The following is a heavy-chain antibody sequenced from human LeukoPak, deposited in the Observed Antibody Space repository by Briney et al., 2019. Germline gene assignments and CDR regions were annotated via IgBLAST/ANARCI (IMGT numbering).Heavy chain of an antibody. CDR2: ISSSSSYI. Sequence: GGSLRLSWAASGFTFSSWSMNWVRQSRAKGLEWVSSISSSSSYIYYADSVQGPFTISRDNAKNSLYLQMNSLRAEDTAVYYCARGRPLRYYYDSSGYLGDYWGQGTLVTVSS. V-gene: IGHV3-21*01. D-gene: IGHD3-22*01. CDR3: ARGRPLRYYYDSSGYLGDY. CDR1: GFTFSSWS. J-gene: IGHJ4*02.